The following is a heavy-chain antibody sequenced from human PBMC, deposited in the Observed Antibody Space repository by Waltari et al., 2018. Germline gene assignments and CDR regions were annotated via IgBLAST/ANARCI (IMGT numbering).Heavy chain of an antibody. D-gene: IGHD3-16*02. CDR1: GFSFLAFA. J-gene: IGHJ4*02. CDR3: AKGSRGYTNYFFDS. CDR2: ISGSGATP. V-gene: IGHV3-23*01. Sequence: EVQLLESAGGLVQPGEALRLSTAASGFSFLAFAMTWVRQDPGGGLECVASISGSGATPFYADSVKGRFTIVRDNSRDTVYLQMNSLRVDDSAVYYCAKGSRGYTNYFFDSWGQGTLVSVSS.